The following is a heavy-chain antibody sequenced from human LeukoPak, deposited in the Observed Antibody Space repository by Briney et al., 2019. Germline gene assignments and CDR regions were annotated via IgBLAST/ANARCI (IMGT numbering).Heavy chain of an antibody. D-gene: IGHD4-23*01. Sequence: TSETLSFTCAVYGGSFSGYYWSWIRQPPGKGLEWIGEINHSGSTNYNPSLKSRVTISVDTSKNQFSLKLSSVTAADTAVYYCARWTSVVLGTKRGFDPWGQGTLVTVSS. V-gene: IGHV4-34*01. CDR1: GGSFSGYY. CDR3: ARWTSVVLGTKRGFDP. CDR2: INHSGST. J-gene: IGHJ5*02.